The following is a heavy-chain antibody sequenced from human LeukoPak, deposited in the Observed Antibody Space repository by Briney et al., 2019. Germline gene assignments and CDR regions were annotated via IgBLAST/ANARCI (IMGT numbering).Heavy chain of an antibody. CDR1: GGSISSRSYY. J-gene: IGHJ6*03. CDR2: IYYSGST. D-gene: IGHD3-10*01. CDR3: ARDRSTMVRGVLYYYYMDV. Sequence: SETLSLTCNVSGGSISSRSYYWSWIRQLPGKGLEWIGYIYYSGSTNYNPSLKSRVTISVDTSKNQFSLKLSSVTAADTAVYYCARDRSTMVRGVLYYYYMDVWGKGTTVTVSS. V-gene: IGHV4-61*01.